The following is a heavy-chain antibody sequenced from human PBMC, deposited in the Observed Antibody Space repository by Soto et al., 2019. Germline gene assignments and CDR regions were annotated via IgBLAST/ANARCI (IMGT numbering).Heavy chain of an antibody. J-gene: IGHJ5*02. V-gene: IGHV4-59*12. CDR2: IHHSGST. D-gene: IGHD2-2*01. CDR3: ARGRVVVPAAVMSNCLNP. CDR1: GGPINTYY. Sequence: LSLTCAVTGGPINTYYWSWVRQPPGKGLEWIGNIHHSGSTNYNPSLNSRVTISVDRSRTQFSLKMSSVTAADTAVYYCARGRVVVPAAVMSNCLNPWGQGALVTVSS.